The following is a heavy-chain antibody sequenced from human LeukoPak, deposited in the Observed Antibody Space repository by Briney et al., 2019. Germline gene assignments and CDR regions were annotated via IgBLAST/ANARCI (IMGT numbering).Heavy chain of an antibody. D-gene: IGHD2-8*02. CDR1: GGSFSGYF. CDR2: INHSGST. Sequence: PSETLSLTCAVYGGSFSGYFWSWIRQPPGKGLEWIGEINHSGSTNYNPSLKSRVTISVDTSKNQFSLKLSSVTAADTAVYYCASQRPSILYWSNWGQGTLVTVSS. J-gene: IGHJ4*02. V-gene: IGHV4-34*01. CDR3: ASQRPSILYWSN.